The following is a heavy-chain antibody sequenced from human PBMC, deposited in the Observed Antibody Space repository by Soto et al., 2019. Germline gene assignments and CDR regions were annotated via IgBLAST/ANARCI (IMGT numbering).Heavy chain of an antibody. J-gene: IGHJ3*02. D-gene: IGHD2-2*01. CDR3: ARAGFCSTTSCSDAFDI. CDR2: INAGNGNT. V-gene: IGHV1-3*01. Sequence: QVQLVQSGAEVKKPGASVKVSCKASGYTFTNYAMHWVRQAPGQRPEWMGWINAGNGNTKFSQRFQGRVTITRDTSANIAYMELSGLTSEDTAVYYCARAGFCSTTSCSDAFDIWGQGTMVTVSS. CDR1: GYTFTNYA.